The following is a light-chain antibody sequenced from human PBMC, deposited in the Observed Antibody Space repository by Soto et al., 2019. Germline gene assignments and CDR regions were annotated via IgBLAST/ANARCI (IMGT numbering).Light chain of an antibody. V-gene: IGKV2-28*01. CDR2: LGS. CDR1: QSLLHSNGYNY. Sequence: DIVMAQSPLSLPVTPREPASISCRSSQSLLHSNGYNYLDRYLQKPGQSPQLLIYLGSNRSSGVPDRFSGSGSGTDFTLKISRVEAEDVGVYYCMQALQTPSFGQGTKA. J-gene: IGKJ1*01. CDR3: MQALQTPS.